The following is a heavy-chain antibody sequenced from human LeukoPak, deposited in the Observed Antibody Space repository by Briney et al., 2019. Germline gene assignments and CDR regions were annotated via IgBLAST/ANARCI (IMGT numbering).Heavy chain of an antibody. J-gene: IGHJ4*02. CDR3: AALGGSYEYLLIDY. CDR2: FDPEDGET. CDR1: GYTLTELS. D-gene: IGHD1-26*01. V-gene: IGHV1-24*01. Sequence: ASVKVSCKVSGYTLTELSMHWVRQAPGKGLEWMGGFDPEDGETIYAQRFQGRVTMTEDTSTDTAYMELSSLRSEDTAVYYCAALGGSYEYLLIDYWGQGTLVTVSS.